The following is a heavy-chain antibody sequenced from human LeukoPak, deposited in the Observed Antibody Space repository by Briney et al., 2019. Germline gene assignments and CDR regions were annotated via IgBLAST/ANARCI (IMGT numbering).Heavy chain of an antibody. V-gene: IGHV1-8*01. CDR3: ARIAAAGNRRLNY. J-gene: IGHJ4*02. D-gene: IGHD6-13*01. CDR2: MNPNSGNT. CDR1: GYTFTSYD. Sequence: ASVKVSCTASGYTFTSYDINWVRQATGPGLEWMGWMNPNSGNTGYAQKFQGRITMTRNTSISTAYMELSSLTSEDTAVYYCARIAAAGNRRLNYWGQGTLVTVSS.